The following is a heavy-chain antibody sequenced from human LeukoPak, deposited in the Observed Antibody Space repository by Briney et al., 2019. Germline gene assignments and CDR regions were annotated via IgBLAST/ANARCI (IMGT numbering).Heavy chain of an antibody. V-gene: IGHV3-33*06. J-gene: IGHJ3*02. CDR3: AKLKAYDGFDI. CDR1: GFAFSDYG. Sequence: PGGSLRLSCAASGFAFSDYGMHWVRLPPGKGLEWVALMSYDGSNTYYADSVKGRFTISRDNSKNTLYLQINSLRAEDTAVYYCAKLKAYDGFDIWGQGTTVTVSS. CDR2: MSYDGSNT.